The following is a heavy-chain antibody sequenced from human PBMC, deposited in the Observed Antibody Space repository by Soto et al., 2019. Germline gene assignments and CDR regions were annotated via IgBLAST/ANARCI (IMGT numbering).Heavy chain of an antibody. CDR2: VYNSGST. D-gene: IGHD2-21*01. Sequence: PSETLSLTCTVSGGSITSYNWNWLRQPPGKALEWIGYVYNSGSTNYNPSLKSRVTISVDTSKNQFSLKVNSVTAADTAVYYCARRAVVAVTGSLDNWLDPWSQGILVTVS. J-gene: IGHJ5*02. CDR3: ARRAVVAVTGSLDNWLDP. V-gene: IGHV4-59*01. CDR1: GGSITSYN.